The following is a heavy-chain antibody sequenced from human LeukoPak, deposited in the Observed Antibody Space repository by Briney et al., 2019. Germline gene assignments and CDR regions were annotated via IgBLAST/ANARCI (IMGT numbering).Heavy chain of an antibody. Sequence: SGGSLRLSCAASGFTFSSYSMNWVRQAPGKGLEWVSSISSSSSYIYYADSVKGRFTISRDNAKNSLYLQMNSLRAEDTAVYYCARTYYYGSGSPPLGAFDIWGQGTMVTVSS. CDR1: GFTFSSYS. CDR3: ARTYYYGSGSPPLGAFDI. J-gene: IGHJ3*02. D-gene: IGHD3-10*01. CDR2: ISSSSSYI. V-gene: IGHV3-21*01.